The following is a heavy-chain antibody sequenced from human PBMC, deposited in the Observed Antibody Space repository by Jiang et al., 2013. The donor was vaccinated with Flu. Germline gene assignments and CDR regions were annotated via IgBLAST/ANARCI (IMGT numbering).Heavy chain of an antibody. Sequence: YYMHWVRQAPGQGLEWMGWINPNSGGTNYAQKFQGWVTMTRDTSISTAYMELSRLRSDDTAVYYCARRYSSGWPFDYWGQGTLVTVSS. CDR1: YY. J-gene: IGHJ4*02. D-gene: IGHD6-19*01. V-gene: IGHV1-2*04. CDR3: ARRYSSGWPFDY. CDR2: INPNSGGT.